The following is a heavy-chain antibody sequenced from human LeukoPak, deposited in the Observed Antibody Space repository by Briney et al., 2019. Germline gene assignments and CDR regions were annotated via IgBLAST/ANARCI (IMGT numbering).Heavy chain of an antibody. CDR1: GGPINGYC. Sequence: SETLSLTCTVSGGPINGYCWSWIRQPPGKGLEWIGYIYYSGITNYNPSLRSRVTISVDTSKKQFSLKLSSVTAADTAVYYCATSSHDLLDTDYWGQGTLVTVSS. V-gene: IGHV4-59*01. J-gene: IGHJ4*02. CDR2: IYYSGIT. CDR3: ATSSHDLLDTDY. D-gene: IGHD3-22*01.